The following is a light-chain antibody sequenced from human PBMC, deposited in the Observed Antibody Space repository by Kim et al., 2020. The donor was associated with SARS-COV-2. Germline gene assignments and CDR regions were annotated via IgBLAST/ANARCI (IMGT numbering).Light chain of an antibody. Sequence: SASVGDTVTITCRASQSISRYLNWYQQKPGKAPNLLISVASSLQSGVPSRFSGSGSGTDFSLTISSLQPEDFATYYCQQGSSAPRTFGQGTKLEIK. CDR2: VAS. CDR1: QSISRY. V-gene: IGKV1-39*01. J-gene: IGKJ2*01. CDR3: QQGSSAPRT.